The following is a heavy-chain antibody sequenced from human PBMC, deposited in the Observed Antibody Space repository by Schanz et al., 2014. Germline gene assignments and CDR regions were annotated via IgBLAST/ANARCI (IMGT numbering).Heavy chain of an antibody. CDR3: ARGLVRYFAY. V-gene: IGHV1-2*02. Sequence: QVQLVQSGAEVKKPGSSVNVSCEASGGTFGRYTISWLRQAPGQGLEWMGWINPNSGDRNYAQKFQGRVTMTRDTSISTAYMELSRLRSDDTAVYYCARGLVRYFAYWGQGTLVTVSS. CDR1: GGTFGRYT. J-gene: IGHJ4*02. D-gene: IGHD2-8*02. CDR2: INPNSGDR.